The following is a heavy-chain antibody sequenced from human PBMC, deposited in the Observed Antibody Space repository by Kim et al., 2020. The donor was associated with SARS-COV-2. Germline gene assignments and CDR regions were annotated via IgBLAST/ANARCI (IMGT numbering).Heavy chain of an antibody. CDR2: IVPSDSYT. CDR1: GYSFTSYW. Sequence: GESLQISCKGSGYSFTSYWIRWVRQMPGKGLEWMGRIVPSDSYTNYSPSFQGHVTISADKSLSTAYLQWSSLKASDTAMYYCARRRSTVTSYYYYGMDVWGQGTTVTVSS. J-gene: IGHJ6*02. D-gene: IGHD4-4*01. V-gene: IGHV5-10-1*01. CDR3: ARRRSTVTSYYYYGMDV.